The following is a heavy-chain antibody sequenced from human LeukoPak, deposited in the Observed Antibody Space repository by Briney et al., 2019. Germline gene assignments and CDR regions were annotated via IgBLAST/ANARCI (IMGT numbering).Heavy chain of an antibody. CDR1: GYTFTSYY. J-gene: IGHJ4*02. CDR2: INPSGGST. V-gene: IGHV1-46*01. D-gene: IGHD3-10*01. CDR3: ARVYYYGSGSRYYFDY. Sequence: ASVKVSCKASGYTFTSYYMHWVRQAPGQGLEWMGIINPSGGSTSYAQKFQGRVTITADESTSTAYMELSSLRSEDTAVYYCARVYYYGSGSRYYFDYWGQGTLVTVSS.